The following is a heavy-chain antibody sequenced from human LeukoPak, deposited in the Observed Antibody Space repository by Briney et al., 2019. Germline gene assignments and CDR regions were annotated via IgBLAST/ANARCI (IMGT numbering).Heavy chain of an antibody. D-gene: IGHD1-26*01. J-gene: IGHJ6*03. CDR3: ARAIVGASLYYYYMDV. CDR2: ISAYNGNT. V-gene: IGHV1-18*01. CDR1: GYTFTSYG. Sequence: GASVKVSCKASGYTFTSYGISWRRQAPGQGLEWRGWISAYNGNTNYAQKLQGRVTMTTDTSTSTAYMELRSLRSEDTAVYYCARAIVGASLYYYYMDVWGKGTTVTVSS.